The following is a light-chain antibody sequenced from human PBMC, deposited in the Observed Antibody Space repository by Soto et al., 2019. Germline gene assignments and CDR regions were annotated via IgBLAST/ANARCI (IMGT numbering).Light chain of an antibody. V-gene: IGKV3-15*01. CDR3: QQYNIWPIT. CDR2: GAS. J-gene: IGKJ5*01. CDR1: QNIISN. Sequence: EIGISQSPATLSESQGEKATLSCRASQNIISNLAWYQQKPGQAPRLLIYGASTRATGLPARFSGSGSGTEFTLTISILQSEDFAVYYCQQYNIWPITFGQGTRLDI.